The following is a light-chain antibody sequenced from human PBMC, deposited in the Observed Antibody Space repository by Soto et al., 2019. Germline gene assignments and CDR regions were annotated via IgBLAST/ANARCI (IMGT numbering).Light chain of an antibody. CDR1: QSLTSY. V-gene: IGKV3-15*01. CDR2: GIS. Sequence: EIVMTQSPATLSVSPGETATLSCRASQSLTSYLAWYQQKPDQAPRLLIYGISTRATDIPARFSGSGSGTEFTLTISRLEADDFASYYCQQYNSFSPTFGQGTKVDIK. J-gene: IGKJ1*01. CDR3: QQYNSFSPT.